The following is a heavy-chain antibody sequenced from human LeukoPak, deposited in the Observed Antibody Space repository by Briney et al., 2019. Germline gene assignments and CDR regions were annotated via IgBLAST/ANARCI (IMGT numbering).Heavy chain of an antibody. D-gene: IGHD3-3*01. CDR3: ARQYDSWSGYPSYFDY. V-gene: IGHV4-34*01. CDR2: INHSGST. Sequence: PSETLSLTCAVYGGSFSGYYWSWIRQPPGKGLEWIGEINHSGSTNYNPSLKSRVTISVDTSKNQFSLKLSSVTAADTAVYYCARQYDSWSGYPSYFDYWGQGTLVTVSS. CDR1: GGSFSGYY. J-gene: IGHJ4*02.